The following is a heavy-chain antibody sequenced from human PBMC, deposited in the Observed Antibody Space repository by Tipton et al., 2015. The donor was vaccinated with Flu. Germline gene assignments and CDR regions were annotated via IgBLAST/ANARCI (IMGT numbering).Heavy chain of an antibody. Sequence: LRLSCTVSGASIRSYYWSWIRQPPGKGLEWIGYIFYSGSSNYNPSLKSRVTISVDTSKNQFSLKLSSVTAADTAVYYCARQGSGSYYPFDYWGQGTLVTVSS. D-gene: IGHD3-10*01. CDR1: GASIRSYY. CDR3: ARQGSGSYYPFDY. CDR2: IFYSGSS. J-gene: IGHJ4*02. V-gene: IGHV4-59*08.